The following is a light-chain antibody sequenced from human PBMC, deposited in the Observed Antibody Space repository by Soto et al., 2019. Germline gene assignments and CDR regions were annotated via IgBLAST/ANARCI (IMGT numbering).Light chain of an antibody. J-gene: IGKJ1*01. CDR1: QSVSSY. Sequence: EIVLTQSPGTLSLSPGERATLSCRASQSVSSYLAWYQQKPGQTPRLLISGASSRATGIPDRFSGSGSGTDFTLTISRLEPEDFAVYYCQQYGSSGTFGQGTKVDIK. CDR2: GAS. V-gene: IGKV3-20*01. CDR3: QQYGSSGT.